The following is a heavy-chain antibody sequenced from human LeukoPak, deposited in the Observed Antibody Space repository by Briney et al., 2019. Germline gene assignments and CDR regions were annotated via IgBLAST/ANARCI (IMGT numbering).Heavy chain of an antibody. J-gene: IGHJ4*02. Sequence: ASVKVSCKASGYTFTSYGISWVRQAPGQGLEWMGWISAYNGNTNYAQKVQGRVTMTTDTSTSIASMELRGLRSDDTAVYYCARLGYYYDSSGYYPPFDYWGQGTLVTVSS. CDR2: ISAYNGNT. CDR3: ARLGYYYDSSGYYPPFDY. V-gene: IGHV1-18*01. D-gene: IGHD3-22*01. CDR1: GYTFTSYG.